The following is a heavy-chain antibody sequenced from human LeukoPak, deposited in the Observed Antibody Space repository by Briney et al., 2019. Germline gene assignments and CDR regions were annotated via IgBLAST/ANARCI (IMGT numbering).Heavy chain of an antibody. V-gene: IGHV1-2*02. CDR1: GYTFTGYY. CDR3: ATDLKVDGLTTVANFDY. J-gene: IGHJ4*02. D-gene: IGHD4-23*01. Sequence: ASVKVSCKASGYTFTGYYMHWVRQAPGQGLEWMGWINPNSGGTNYAQKFQGRVTMTRDTSISTAYMELSRLRSDDTAVYYCATDLKVDGLTTVANFDYWGQGTLVTVSS. CDR2: INPNSGGT.